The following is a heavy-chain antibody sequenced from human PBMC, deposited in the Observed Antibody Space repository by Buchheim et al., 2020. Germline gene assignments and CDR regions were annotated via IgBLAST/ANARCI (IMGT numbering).Heavy chain of an antibody. CDR3: ARSSYYYDSSVGPRPTLYWYFDL. D-gene: IGHD3-22*01. Sequence: QVQLQESGPGLVKPSQTLSLTCTVSGGSISSGDYYWSWIRQPPGKGLEWIGYIYYSGSTYYNPSLKSRVTISVDKSKNQFSLKLSSVTAADTAVYYCARSSYYYDSSVGPRPTLYWYFDLWGRGTL. V-gene: IGHV4-30-4*01. J-gene: IGHJ2*01. CDR2: IYYSGST. CDR1: GGSISSGDYY.